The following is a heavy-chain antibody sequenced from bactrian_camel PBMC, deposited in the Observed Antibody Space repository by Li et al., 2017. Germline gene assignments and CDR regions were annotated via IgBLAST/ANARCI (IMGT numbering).Heavy chain of an antibody. Sequence: HVQLVESGGGSVQAGGSLRLSCAASGDTANTASRCMGWFRQAPGNQREVVASVHSDGSTAYRDTVKGRFTISQDGADNTVYLQMNDLKPEDTAMYYCAASRLGSTINWRHERRWGYWGQGTQVTVS. J-gene: IGHJ4*01. CDR3: AASRLGSTINWRHERRWGY. D-gene: IGHD4*01. CDR2: VHSDGST. V-gene: IGHV3S53*01. CDR1: GDTANTASRC.